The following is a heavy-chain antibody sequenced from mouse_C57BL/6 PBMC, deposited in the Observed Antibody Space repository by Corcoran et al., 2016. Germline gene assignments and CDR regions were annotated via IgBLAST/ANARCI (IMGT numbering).Heavy chain of an antibody. J-gene: IGHJ2*01. Sequence: EVQLQQSGPELVKPGASVKISCKASGYTFHDYYMNWVKQSHGKRLALIGDINPNNGGTSYNKKFKGKATLTVDKSSSTAYMELRSLTSEDSAGYYCARYYYGSSPVDYWGQGTTLTVSS. CDR3: ARYYYGSSPVDY. CDR2: INPNNGGT. CDR1: GYTFHDYY. V-gene: IGHV1-26*01. D-gene: IGHD1-1*01.